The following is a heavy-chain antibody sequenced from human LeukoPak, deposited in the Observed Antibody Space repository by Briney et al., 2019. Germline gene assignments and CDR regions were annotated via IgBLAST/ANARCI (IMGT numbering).Heavy chain of an antibody. V-gene: IGHV3-11*05. CDR2: ISSSSRYT. Sequence: GGSLRLSCAASGFTFSDYYMSWIRQAPGKGLEWVSYISSSSRYTNYADSVKGRFTISRDNAKNSLYLQMNSLRAEDTAVYYCARDYYDSSGYFYFDYWGQGTLVTVSS. CDR3: ARDYYDSSGYFYFDY. J-gene: IGHJ4*02. D-gene: IGHD3-22*01. CDR1: GFTFSDYY.